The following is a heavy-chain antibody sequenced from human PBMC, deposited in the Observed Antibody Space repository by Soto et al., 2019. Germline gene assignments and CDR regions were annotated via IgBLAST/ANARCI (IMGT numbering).Heavy chain of an antibody. Sequence: GWSLRLSCAASGFTFSSYAMSWVRQAPGKGLEWVSAISGSGGSTYYADSVKGRFTISRDNSKNTLYLQMNSLRAEDTAVYYCAKAAQYYDILTGHTWGQGTLVTVSS. D-gene: IGHD3-9*01. CDR2: ISGSGGST. CDR3: AKAAQYYDILTGHT. V-gene: IGHV3-23*01. J-gene: IGHJ5*02. CDR1: GFTFSSYA.